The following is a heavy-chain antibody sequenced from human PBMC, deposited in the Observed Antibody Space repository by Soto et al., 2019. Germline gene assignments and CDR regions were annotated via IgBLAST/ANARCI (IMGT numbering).Heavy chain of an antibody. D-gene: IGHD3-3*01. Sequence: SETLSLTCAVYGGSFSGYYWSWIRQPPGKGLEWIGEINHSGSTNYNPSLKSRVTISVDTSKNQFSLKLSSVTAADTAVYYCAREKLRFSGQWYYYYYGMDVWGQGTTVTVSS. CDR1: GGSFSGYY. CDR2: INHSGST. J-gene: IGHJ6*02. CDR3: AREKLRFSGQWYYYYYGMDV. V-gene: IGHV4-34*01.